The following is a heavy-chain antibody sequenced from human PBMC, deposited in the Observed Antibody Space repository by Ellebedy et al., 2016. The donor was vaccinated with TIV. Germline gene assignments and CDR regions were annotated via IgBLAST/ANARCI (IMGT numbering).Heavy chain of an antibody. CDR1: GFTFSSFG. V-gene: IGHV3-30*18. D-gene: IGHD1-20*01. CDR2: ITYDGSNT. CDR3: AKDLGEVTGTTDGHYFDY. J-gene: IGHJ4*02. Sequence: PGGSLRLSCAASGFTFSSFGMHWVRQAPSKGLEWVAVITYDGSNTCYADSVKGLFTVSRDNSKNTLYLQMDSLRGDDTAVYYCAKDLGEVTGTTDGHYFDYWGQGTLVTVSS.